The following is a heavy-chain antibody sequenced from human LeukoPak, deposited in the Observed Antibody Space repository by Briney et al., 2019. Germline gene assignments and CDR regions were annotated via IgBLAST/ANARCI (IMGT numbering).Heavy chain of an antibody. V-gene: IGHV3-7*01. CDR3: ASDVYYYDSSGYYL. D-gene: IGHD3-22*01. CDR1: GFTFSSYW. Sequence: GGSLRLSCAASGFTFSSYWMSWVRQAPGKGLEWVANIKQDGSEKYYVDSVKGRFTISRDNAKNSLYLQMNSLRAEDTAVYYCASDVYYYDSSGYYLWGQGTLVTVSS. J-gene: IGHJ4*02. CDR2: IKQDGSEK.